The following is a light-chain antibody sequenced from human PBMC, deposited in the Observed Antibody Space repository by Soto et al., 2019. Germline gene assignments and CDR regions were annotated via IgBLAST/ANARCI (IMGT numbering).Light chain of an antibody. Sequence: DIQLTQSPSSLSASVGDRVPITCQASQDINNYVNWYQQKPGTAPNLLIYDASTLKPGVPSRFSGSGSGTDFTFTISSLQPEDFATYFCQQSDDLPTFGQGTRLEIK. CDR1: QDINNY. J-gene: IGKJ5*01. V-gene: IGKV1-33*01. CDR3: QQSDDLPT. CDR2: DAS.